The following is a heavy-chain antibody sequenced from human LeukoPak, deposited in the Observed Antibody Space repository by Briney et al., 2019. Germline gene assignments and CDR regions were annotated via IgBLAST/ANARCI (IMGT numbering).Heavy chain of an antibody. D-gene: IGHD6-19*01. V-gene: IGHV3-30*18. J-gene: IGHJ4*02. CDR3: AKAGRKIAVAGTGNFDY. Sequence: PGGSLRLSCTASKFTFSHYGMHWVCQAPGKGLEWVAVISYDGSNKYYADSVKGRFTISRDNSRNTLYLQMNSLRAEDTAVYYCAKAGRKIAVAGTGNFDYWGQGTLVTVSS. CDR2: ISYDGSNK. CDR1: KFTFSHYG.